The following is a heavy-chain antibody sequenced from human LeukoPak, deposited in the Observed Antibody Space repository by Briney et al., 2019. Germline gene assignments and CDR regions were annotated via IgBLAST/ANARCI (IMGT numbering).Heavy chain of an antibody. CDR1: GFTFGSYW. CDR2: INRDGSNA. V-gene: IGHV3-74*01. CDR3: VNQISGWVY. Sequence: GGSLRLSCAASGFTFGSYWMHWVRQGPGKGLVWVSRINRDGSNAIYADSVKGRFTISRDNSKNTLYLQMSSLRAEDTAVYYCVNQISGWVYWGQGTLVTVSS. D-gene: IGHD6-19*01. J-gene: IGHJ4*02.